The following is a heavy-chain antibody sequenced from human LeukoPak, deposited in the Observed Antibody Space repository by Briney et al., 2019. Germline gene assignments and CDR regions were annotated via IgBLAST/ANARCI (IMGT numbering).Heavy chain of an antibody. V-gene: IGHV3-23*01. D-gene: IGHD5-12*01. Sequence: GGSLRLSCAASGFTFGSYGMNWVRQAPGKGLEWVSGISGSGDTIYYADSVKGRFTISRDNSKNTLYLQMNSLRAEDTAVYYCARVVATIDFSYFDYWGQGTLVTVSS. CDR1: GFTFGSYG. CDR3: ARVVATIDFSYFDY. J-gene: IGHJ4*02. CDR2: ISGSGDTI.